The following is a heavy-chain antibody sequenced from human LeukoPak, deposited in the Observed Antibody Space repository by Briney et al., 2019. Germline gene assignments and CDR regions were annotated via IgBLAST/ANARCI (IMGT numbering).Heavy chain of an antibody. V-gene: IGHV1-46*01. Sequence: GASVKVSCKASGYTFTTYYIHWGRQPPGQGLRGMGIIKPSGGSTSYAQKFQGRVTVTRDTSTSTVYMEVSSLRSEDTAVYYCARVNGQQLAIDYWGQGTLVTVSS. CDR1: GYTFTTYY. D-gene: IGHD6-13*01. CDR2: IKPSGGST. J-gene: IGHJ4*02. CDR3: ARVNGQQLAIDY.